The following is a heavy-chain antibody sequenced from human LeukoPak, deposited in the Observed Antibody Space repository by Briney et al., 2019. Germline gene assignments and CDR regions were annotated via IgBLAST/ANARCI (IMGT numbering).Heavy chain of an antibody. D-gene: IGHD2-15*01. CDR1: GFTFSSYA. Sequence: SGGSLRLSCAASGFTFSSYAMHWVRQAPGKGLEWVAVISYDGSNKYYADSVKGRFTISRDNSKNTLYLQMNSLRAEDTAVYYCAKAEGYCSGGSCYGGFDYWGQGTLVTVSS. CDR3: AKAEGYCSGGSCYGGFDY. CDR2: ISYDGSNK. J-gene: IGHJ4*02. V-gene: IGHV3-30-3*01.